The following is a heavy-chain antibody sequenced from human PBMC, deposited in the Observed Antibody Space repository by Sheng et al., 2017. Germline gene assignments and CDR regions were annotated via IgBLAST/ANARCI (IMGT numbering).Heavy chain of an antibody. D-gene: IGHD6-19*01. CDR1: GGTFSSYT. CDR2: IIPILGIA. V-gene: IGHV1-69*08. Sequence: QVQLVQSGAEVKKPGSSVKVSCKASGGTFSSYTISWVRQAPGQGLEWMGRIIPILGIANYAQKFQGRVTITADKSTSTAYMELSSLRSEDTAVYYCAREVPNLIAVAGTGAFDIWGQGTMVTVSS. J-gene: IGHJ3*02. CDR3: AREVPNLIAVAGTGAFDI.